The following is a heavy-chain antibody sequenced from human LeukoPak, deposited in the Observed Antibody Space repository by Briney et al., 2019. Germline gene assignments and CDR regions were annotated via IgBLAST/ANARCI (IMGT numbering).Heavy chain of an antibody. V-gene: IGHV4-34*01. J-gene: IGHJ5*02. CDR3: ARGLRASRYSVVVPAAIPGRRGRPFDP. CDR2: INHSGGT. CDR1: GGSFSGYY. D-gene: IGHD2-2*02. Sequence: PSETLSLTCAVYGGSFSGYYWSWIRQPPGKGLEWIGAINHSGGTNYNPSLRRRVTISVDTSKNHFSLKLSSVTAAATAVYYCARGLRASRYSVVVPAAIPGRRGRPFDPWGQGTLVTVSS.